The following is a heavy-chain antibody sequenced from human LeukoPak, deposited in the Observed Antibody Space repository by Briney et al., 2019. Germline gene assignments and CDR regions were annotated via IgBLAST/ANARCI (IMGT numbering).Heavy chain of an antibody. Sequence: GGSLRLSCAASGFTFSSYAMSWVRQAPGEGLEWVSAISGSGGSTYYADSVKGRFTISRDNSKNTLYLQMNSLRAEDTAVYYCAKSLGPRLSSGYYESWGQGTLVTVSS. D-gene: IGHD3-22*01. V-gene: IGHV3-23*01. CDR3: AKSLGPRLSSGYYES. J-gene: IGHJ4*02. CDR2: ISGSGGST. CDR1: GFTFSSYA.